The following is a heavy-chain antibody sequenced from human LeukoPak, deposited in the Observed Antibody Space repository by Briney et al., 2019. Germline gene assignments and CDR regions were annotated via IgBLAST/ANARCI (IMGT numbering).Heavy chain of an antibody. D-gene: IGHD6-13*01. CDR2: LTGSGRDT. CDR3: AKIAATDPIDF. CDR1: GSTFTSYA. V-gene: IGHV3-23*01. Sequence: GGSLSLSCPASGSTFTSYAMNWVRQAPGKGLDWVSSLTGSGRDTYSPDSVKGRFTISRDNSKNTLYLQMNSLRPDDTAVYYCAKIAATDPIDFWGQGTLVTVSS. J-gene: IGHJ4*02.